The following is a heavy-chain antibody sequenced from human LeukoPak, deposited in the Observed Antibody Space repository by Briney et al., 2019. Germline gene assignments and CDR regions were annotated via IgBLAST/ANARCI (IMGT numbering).Heavy chain of an antibody. J-gene: IGHJ1*01. Sequence: GGSLRLSCAASGFTFSTYAMSWVRQAPGKRLEWVSGITGVSDVLGNGVYTWYADSVKGRFTISRDNSKNTLYLQMNSLRAEDTAAYYCARGITMIVATQYFQHWGQGTLVTVSS. V-gene: IGHV3-23*01. D-gene: IGHD3-22*01. CDR3: ARGITMIVATQYFQH. CDR1: GFTFSTYA. CDR2: ITGVSDVLGNGVYT.